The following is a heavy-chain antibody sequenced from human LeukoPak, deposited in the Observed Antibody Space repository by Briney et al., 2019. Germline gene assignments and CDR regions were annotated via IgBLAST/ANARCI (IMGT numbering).Heavy chain of an antibody. V-gene: IGHV3-66*04. Sequence: GGSLRLSCAASGFTVSRNYMSWVRQAPGKGLEWVSVIYSGGRTYYADSVKGRFTISRDNSKNTLYLQMNSLRAEDTAIYYCAKHDYGSGSYSPYFDCWGQGTLVTVSS. CDR3: AKHDYGSGSYSPYFDC. J-gene: IGHJ4*02. D-gene: IGHD3-10*01. CDR2: IYSGGRT. CDR1: GFTVSRNY.